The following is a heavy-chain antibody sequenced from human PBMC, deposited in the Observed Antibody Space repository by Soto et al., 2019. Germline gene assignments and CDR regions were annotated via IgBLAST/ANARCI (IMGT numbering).Heavy chain of an antibody. J-gene: IGHJ3*02. CDR3: AKSGITMVRGVIGDDAFDI. CDR1: GFTFSGYA. CDR2: ISGSGGST. D-gene: IGHD3-10*01. Sequence: PGVSLRLSCAASGFTFSGYAMSWVRQAPGKGLEWVSAISGSGGSTYYADSVKGRFTISRDNSKNTLYLQMNSLRAEDTAVYYCAKSGITMVRGVIGDDAFDIWGQGTMVTVSS. V-gene: IGHV3-23*01.